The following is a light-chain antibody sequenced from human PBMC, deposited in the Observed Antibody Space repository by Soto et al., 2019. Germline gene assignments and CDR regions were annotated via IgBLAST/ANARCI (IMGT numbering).Light chain of an antibody. CDR3: RTYDDARRT. CDR1: QSISSSF. CDR2: GAS. J-gene: IGKJ5*01. V-gene: IGKV3-20*01. Sequence: EIQVTQFPGLLSLSHGDRASLSCGGSQSISSSFLAWYQQKPGQAPRLLIYGASSRATGIPDRFIGTGSETDFILTISSLEPEDVVVDYWRTYDDARRTXGEGTRLDIK.